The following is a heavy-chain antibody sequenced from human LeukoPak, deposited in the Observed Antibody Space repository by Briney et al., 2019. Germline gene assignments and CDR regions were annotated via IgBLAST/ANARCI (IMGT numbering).Heavy chain of an antibody. CDR3: ARERRHSSSWCFDY. V-gene: IGHV4-59*12. J-gene: IGHJ4*02. D-gene: IGHD6-13*01. CDR1: GGSISSYY. CDR2: IYYSGST. Sequence: SETLSLTCTVSGGSISSYYWSWIRQPPGKGLEWIGYIYYSGSTNYNPSLKSRVTISVDTSKNQFSLKLSSVTTADTAVYYCARERRHSSSWCFDYWGQGTLVTVSS.